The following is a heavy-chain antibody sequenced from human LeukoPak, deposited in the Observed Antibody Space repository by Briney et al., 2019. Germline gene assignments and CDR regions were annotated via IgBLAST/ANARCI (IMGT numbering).Heavy chain of an antibody. CDR2: ISGSGSVT. CDR1: GFTFSTFSNYG. D-gene: IGHD3-10*02. CDR3: AELGITMIGGV. V-gene: IGHV3-23*01. J-gene: IGHJ6*04. Sequence: GGTLRLSCAASGFTFSTFSNYGMSWVRQAPGKGLEWVSTISGSGSVTWYADSVKGRFTTSRDNSKNTLYLQMNSLRAEDTAVYYCAELGITMIGGVWGKGTTVTISS.